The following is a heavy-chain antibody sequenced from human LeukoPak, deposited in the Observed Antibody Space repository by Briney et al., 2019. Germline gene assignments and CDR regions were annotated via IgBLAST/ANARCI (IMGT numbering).Heavy chain of an antibody. CDR3: ATVRQALIVVVITGAFDI. Sequence: GGSLRLSCAASGFTFSSYAMSWVRQAPGKGLEWVSAISGSGGSTYYADSAKGRFTISRDNSKNTLHLQMNSLRAEDTAVYYCATVRQALIVVVITGAFDIWGQGTMVTVSS. D-gene: IGHD3-22*01. V-gene: IGHV3-23*01. CDR1: GFTFSSYA. J-gene: IGHJ3*02. CDR2: ISGSGGST.